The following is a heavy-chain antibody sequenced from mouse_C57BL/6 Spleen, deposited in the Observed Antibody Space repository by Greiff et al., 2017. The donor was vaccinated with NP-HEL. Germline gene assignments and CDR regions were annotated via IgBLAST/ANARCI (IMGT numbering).Heavy chain of an antibody. Sequence: QVQLQQPGAELVKPGASVKLSCKASGYTFTSYWMHWVKQRPGQGLEWIGMIHPNSGSTNYNEKFKSKATLTVDKSSSTAYMQLSSLTSEDSAVYYWARSADYDYDVGGLDYWGQGTTLTVSS. V-gene: IGHV1-64*01. CDR2: IHPNSGST. D-gene: IGHD2-4*01. CDR1: GYTFTSYW. J-gene: IGHJ2*01. CDR3: ARSADYDYDVGGLDY.